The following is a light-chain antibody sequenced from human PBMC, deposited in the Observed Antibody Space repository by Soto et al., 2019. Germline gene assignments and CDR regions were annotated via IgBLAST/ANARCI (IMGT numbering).Light chain of an antibody. J-gene: IGKJ5*01. Sequence: EIVLTQSPPTLSLSQGESAALSCRVSQTISTYLAWYQQKPGQAPRLLIYDASTRATGIPARFSGSGSGTDFTLTISYLEPEDFAVYYCLQRSDWPITFGQGTRLEIK. V-gene: IGKV3-11*01. CDR3: LQRSDWPIT. CDR2: DAS. CDR1: QTISTY.